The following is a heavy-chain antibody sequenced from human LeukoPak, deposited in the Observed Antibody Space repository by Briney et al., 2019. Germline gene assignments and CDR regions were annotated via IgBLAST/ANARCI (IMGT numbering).Heavy chain of an antibody. CDR3: AKGEGSTWKPGYFDY. D-gene: IGHD6-13*01. Sequence: GGSLRLSCAASGFTFSSYAMSWVRQAPGKGLEWVAAISGSGGSTYYAYSVKGRFTISRDNSKNTLYLQMNSLRAEDTAEYYCAKGEGSTWKPGYFDYWGQGTLVTVSS. J-gene: IGHJ4*02. CDR2: ISGSGGST. CDR1: GFTFSSYA. V-gene: IGHV3-23*01.